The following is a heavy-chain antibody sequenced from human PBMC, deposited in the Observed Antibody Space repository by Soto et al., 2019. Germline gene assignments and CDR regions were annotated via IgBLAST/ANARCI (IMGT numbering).Heavy chain of an antibody. Sequence: ASVKVSCKASGYTFTGYYMHWVRQAPGQGLEWMGWINPNSGGTNYAQKFQGRVTMTRDTSISTAYMELSRLRSDDTAVYYCARVGGRSSGWFWGVDAFDIWGQGTMVTVSS. V-gene: IGHV1-2*02. CDR1: GYTFTGYY. CDR3: ARVGGRSSGWFWGVDAFDI. J-gene: IGHJ3*02. D-gene: IGHD6-19*01. CDR2: INPNSGGT.